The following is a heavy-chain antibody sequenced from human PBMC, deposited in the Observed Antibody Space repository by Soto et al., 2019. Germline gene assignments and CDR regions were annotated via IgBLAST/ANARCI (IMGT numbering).Heavy chain of an antibody. V-gene: IGHV3-30-3*01. Sequence: GESLKISCAASGFTFSSYAMHWVRQAPGKGLEWVAVISYDGSNKYYADSVKGRFTISRDNSKNTLYLQMNSLRAEDTAVYYCARGDYYDSSGYYKCDAFDIWGQGTMVTVSS. CDR3: ARGDYYDSSGYYKCDAFDI. D-gene: IGHD3-22*01. CDR2: ISYDGSNK. J-gene: IGHJ3*02. CDR1: GFTFSSYA.